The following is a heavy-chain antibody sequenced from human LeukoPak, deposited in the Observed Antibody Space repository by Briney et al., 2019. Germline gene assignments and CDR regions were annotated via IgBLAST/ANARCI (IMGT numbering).Heavy chain of an antibody. J-gene: IGHJ4*02. Sequence: GGSLRLSCAASGFTFSSYAMYWVRQAPGKGLEWVALMSYDGSNKYYADSVKGRFTISRDNAKNTLYLQMNSLRAEDTAVYYCARGRPYSSSWNDYWGQGTLVTVSS. CDR1: GFTFSSYA. V-gene: IGHV3-30-3*01. D-gene: IGHD6-13*01. CDR3: ARGRPYSSSWNDY. CDR2: MSYDGSNK.